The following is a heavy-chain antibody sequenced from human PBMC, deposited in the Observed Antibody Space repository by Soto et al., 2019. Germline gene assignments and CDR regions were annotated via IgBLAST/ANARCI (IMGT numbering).Heavy chain of an antibody. Sequence: ASVKASCKASGYTFTSYDINCVRHATGQGLEWMGWMNPNSGNTGYAQKFQGRVTMTRNTSISTAYMELSSLRSEDTAVYYCARGAVAGTWYYYYYMDVWGKGTTVTVSS. V-gene: IGHV1-8*01. D-gene: IGHD6-19*01. CDR2: MNPNSGNT. J-gene: IGHJ6*03. CDR1: GYTFTSYD. CDR3: ARGAVAGTWYYYYYMDV.